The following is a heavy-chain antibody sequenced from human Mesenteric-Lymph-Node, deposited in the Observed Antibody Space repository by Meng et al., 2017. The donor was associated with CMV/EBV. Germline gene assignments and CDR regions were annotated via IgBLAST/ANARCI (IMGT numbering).Heavy chain of an antibody. Sequence: SETLSLTCSVSGGSISSHYWSWIRQPPGKGLEWIGYIYYSGSTNYNPSLKSRVTISVDTTKNQFSLKLSSVTAADTAVYYCARGYSSGFFDYWGQGTLVTVSS. V-gene: IGHV4-59*11. CDR3: ARGYSSGFFDY. CDR2: IYYSGST. J-gene: IGHJ4*02. CDR1: GGSISSHY. D-gene: IGHD6-19*01.